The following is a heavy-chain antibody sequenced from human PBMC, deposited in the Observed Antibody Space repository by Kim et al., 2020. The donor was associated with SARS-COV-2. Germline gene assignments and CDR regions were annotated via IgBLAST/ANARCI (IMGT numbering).Heavy chain of an antibody. CDR1: GGSISSSSYY. CDR3: ARLEGPKWELESVGWFDP. J-gene: IGHJ5*02. CDR2: IYYSGST. Sequence: SETLSLTCTVSGGSISSSSYYWGWIRQPPGKGLEWIGSIYYSGSTYYNPSLKSRVTISVDTSKNQFSLKLSSVTAADTAVYYCARLEGPKWELESVGWFDPWGQGTLVTVSS. D-gene: IGHD1-26*01. V-gene: IGHV4-39*01.